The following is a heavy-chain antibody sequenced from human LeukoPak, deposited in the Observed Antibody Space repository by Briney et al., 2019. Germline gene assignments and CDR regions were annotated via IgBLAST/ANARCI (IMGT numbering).Heavy chain of an antibody. D-gene: IGHD6-19*01. CDR1: GYTFTDFSDYY. CDR2: INPNSGAT. V-gene: IGHV1-2*02. Sequence: ASVKVSCRASGYTFTDFSDYYIHRVRQAPGQGLEWMGWINPNSGATYYAHKFQGRVTMTRDTSINTAYMELSRLTSDDTVVYFCVRVSTGWYFDYWGQGTLVSVSS. CDR3: VRVSTGWYFDY. J-gene: IGHJ4*02.